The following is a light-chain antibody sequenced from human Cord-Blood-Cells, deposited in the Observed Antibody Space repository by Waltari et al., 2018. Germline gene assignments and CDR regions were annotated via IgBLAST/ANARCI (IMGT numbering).Light chain of an antibody. Sequence: QSALTQPASVSWSPGQSIPISCPGTSSDVGGYNYVSWYQQHPGKAPKLMIYDVSNRPSGVSNRFSGSKSGNTASLTISGLQAEDEADYYCSSYTSSSTLVFGGGTKLTVL. CDR1: SSDVGGYNY. CDR3: SSYTSSSTLV. V-gene: IGLV2-14*01. J-gene: IGLJ3*02. CDR2: DVS.